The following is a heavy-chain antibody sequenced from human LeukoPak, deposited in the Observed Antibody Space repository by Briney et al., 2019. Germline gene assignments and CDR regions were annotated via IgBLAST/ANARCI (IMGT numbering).Heavy chain of an antibody. CDR2: IYSSENT. CDR3: ARGGRKGIFGVVPRAFFDY. V-gene: IGHV4-59*01. CDR1: GGSISRYY. J-gene: IGHJ4*02. D-gene: IGHD3-3*01. Sequence: SETLSLTCTVSGGSISRYYWSWIRQPPGKGLEWIGYIYSSENTYYNPSLNSRVTISVDTPKNQFSLKLSSVTAADTAVYYCARGGRKGIFGVVPRAFFDYWGQGTLVTVSS.